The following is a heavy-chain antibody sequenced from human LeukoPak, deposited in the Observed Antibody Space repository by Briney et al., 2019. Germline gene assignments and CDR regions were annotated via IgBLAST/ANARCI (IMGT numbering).Heavy chain of an antibody. CDR1: GFTFSSYW. Sequence: PGGSLRLSCAASGFTFSSYWMSWVRQAPGKGLEWVASIKRDGSEKYYVDSEKGRFTISRDNAKNSLYLQMNSLRAEDTALYYCARAPGEGWFDPWGQGTLVTVSS. D-gene: IGHD4-17*01. V-gene: IGHV3-7*01. J-gene: IGHJ5*02. CDR3: ARAPGEGWFDP. CDR2: IKRDGSEK.